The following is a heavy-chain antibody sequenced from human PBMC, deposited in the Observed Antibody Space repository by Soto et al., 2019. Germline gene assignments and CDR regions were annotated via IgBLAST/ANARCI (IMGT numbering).Heavy chain of an antibody. Sequence: LRLSCAASEFSFSSYAMHWIRQAPGKGLEWVAVISFDGNIIHYADSVKGRFIISRDNSKNTLYLQMHSLSGEDTAVYYCARTFDTITYYFDYWGQGTMVTVSS. CDR3: ARTFDTITYYFDY. CDR1: EFSFSSYA. J-gene: IGHJ4*02. V-gene: IGHV3-30-3*01. CDR2: ISFDGNII. D-gene: IGHD3-9*01.